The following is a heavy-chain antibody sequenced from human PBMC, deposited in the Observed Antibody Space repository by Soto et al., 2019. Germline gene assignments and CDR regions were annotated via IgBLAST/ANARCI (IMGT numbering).Heavy chain of an antibody. Sequence: QVQLQQWGAGLLKPSETLSLTCAVYGGSFSGYYWSWFRQPTGKGLEWIGEINHSGSTNYNPSLKRRVTISVDTTKNQFSLKLSSVTAADTAVYYCATSSSGVADYWGQGTLVTVSS. CDR3: ATSSSGVADY. CDR2: INHSGST. V-gene: IGHV4-34*01. CDR1: GGSFSGYY. D-gene: IGHD6-6*01. J-gene: IGHJ4*02.